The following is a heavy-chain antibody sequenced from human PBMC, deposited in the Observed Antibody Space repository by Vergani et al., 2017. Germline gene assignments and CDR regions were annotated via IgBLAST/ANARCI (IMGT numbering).Heavy chain of an antibody. D-gene: IGHD6-13*01. J-gene: IGHJ4*02. Sequence: EVQLVESGGGLVKPGRSLRLSCAASGFTFDDYDMHWVRQAPGKGLEWVSGISWNSGSIGYADSVKGRFTISSDNAKNSLYLQMNSLRAEDTALNYCAKDMRAAAGPFDYWGQGTLVTVSS. CDR1: GFTFDDYD. CDR2: ISWNSGSI. V-gene: IGHV3-9*01. CDR3: AKDMRAAAGPFDY.